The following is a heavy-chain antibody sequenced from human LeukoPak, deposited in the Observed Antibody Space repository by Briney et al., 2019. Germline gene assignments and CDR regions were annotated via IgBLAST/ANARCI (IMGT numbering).Heavy chain of an antibody. CDR3: AKDLHPPIYVILTAWFDP. J-gene: IGHJ5*02. V-gene: IGHV3-30*18. CDR1: EFTFSSYG. CDR2: ISYDGSNK. Sequence: PGGSLRLSCAASEFTFSSYGMHWVRQAPGKGLEGVAVISYDGSNKYYADSVKGRFTISSDNSKNTLDLQMNSLRAEDTAVYYCAKDLHPPIYVILTAWFDPWGQGTPVTVSS. D-gene: IGHD3-9*01.